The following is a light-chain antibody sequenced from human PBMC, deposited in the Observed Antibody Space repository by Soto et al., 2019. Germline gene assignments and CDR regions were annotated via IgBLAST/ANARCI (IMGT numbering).Light chain of an antibody. Sequence: EIVLTQSPATLSLSPGERATLSCRASQSVRSYLAWYQHKPGQAPRLLIYDASNRATGIPARFSGSGSGTDFTLTISSLEPEDFAVYYCQQRSDWPPTFGGGTKVELE. J-gene: IGKJ4*01. CDR2: DAS. V-gene: IGKV3-11*01. CDR1: QSVRSY. CDR3: QQRSDWPPT.